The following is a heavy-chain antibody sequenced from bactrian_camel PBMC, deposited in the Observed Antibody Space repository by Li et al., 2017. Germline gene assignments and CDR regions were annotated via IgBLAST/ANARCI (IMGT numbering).Heavy chain of an antibody. CDR1: GYTNSRYC. D-gene: IGHD7*01. CDR2: INFSGDVT. Sequence: VQLVESGGGSVQAGGSLRLSCKTSGYTNSRYCMGWFRQAPGKGLEWVSNINFSGDVTNYADSVKGQFTISQDNAKRTLYLQMNSLKPEDTAMYFCVVDLSNAPGGICPHRGNGYRGQGTQVTVS. J-gene: IGHJ4*01. CDR3: VVDLSNAPGGICPHRGNGY. V-gene: IGHV3S26*01.